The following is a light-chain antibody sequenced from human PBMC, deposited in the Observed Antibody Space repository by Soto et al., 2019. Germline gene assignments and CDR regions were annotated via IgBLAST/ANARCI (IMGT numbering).Light chain of an antibody. J-gene: IGLJ3*02. Sequence: SYELAQPPSVSVSPGQTANITCSGDRLGEKYTSWYQQRPGQSPVLVIYQDTRRPSGIPERFSGSTSGNTATLTIGETQDMAEADYYCQTWDTSTVMFGGGTKLTVL. V-gene: IGLV3-1*01. CDR2: QDT. CDR3: QTWDTSTVM. CDR1: RLGEKY.